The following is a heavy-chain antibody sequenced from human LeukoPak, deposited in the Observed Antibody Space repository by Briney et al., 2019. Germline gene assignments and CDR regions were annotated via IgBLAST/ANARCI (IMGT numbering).Heavy chain of an antibody. V-gene: IGHV3-21*01. J-gene: IGHJ4*02. CDR1: GFTFSSYS. D-gene: IGHD3-3*01. Sequence: GGSLRLSCAASGFTFSSYSMNWVRQAPGKGLEWVSSISSSSSYIYYADSFKGRFTISRDNAKISLYLQMNSLRAEDTAVYYCARGRSGFDYWGQGTLVTVSS. CDR2: ISSSSSYI. CDR3: ARGRSGFDY.